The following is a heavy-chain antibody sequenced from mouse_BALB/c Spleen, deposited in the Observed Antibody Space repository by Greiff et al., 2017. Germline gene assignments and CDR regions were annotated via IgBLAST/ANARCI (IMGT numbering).Heavy chain of an antibody. Sequence: EVHLVESGGGLVKPGGSLKLSCAASGFTFSSYAMSWVRQTPEKRLEWVASISSGGSTYYPDSVKGRFTISRDNARNILYLQMSSLRSEDTAMYYCARDWGNCGVDYWGQGTTLTVSS. CDR1: GFTFSSYA. D-gene: IGHD2-1*01. CDR3: ARDWGNCGVDY. CDR2: ISSGGST. J-gene: IGHJ2*01. V-gene: IGHV5-6-5*01.